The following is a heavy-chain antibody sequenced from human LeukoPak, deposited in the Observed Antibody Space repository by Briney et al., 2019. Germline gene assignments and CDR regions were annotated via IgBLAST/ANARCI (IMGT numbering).Heavy chain of an antibody. CDR3: VRDHNYYFGY. CDR2: ITTSIDII. V-gene: IGHV3-48*02. J-gene: IGHJ4*02. Sequence: GGSLRLSCAASGFTLSSYNMNWVRQAPGKGLEWISYITTSIDIISNADSVKGRFTISRDNAKNSLYLQMDSLRDEDTAVYYCVRDHNYYFGYWGQGILVTVSA. CDR1: GFTLSSYN.